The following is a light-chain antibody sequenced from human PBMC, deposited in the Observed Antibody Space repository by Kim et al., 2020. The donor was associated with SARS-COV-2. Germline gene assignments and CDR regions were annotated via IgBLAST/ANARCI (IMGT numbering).Light chain of an antibody. CDR1: SSNIGAGYD. V-gene: IGLV1-40*01. J-gene: IGLJ2*01. CDR3: QSYDSSLIASP. CDR2: GNN. Sequence: QSVLTQPPSMSGAPGQRVTIACTGSSSNIGAGYDVHWYQQFPGTAPKLLIYGNNNRPSGVPNRFSVSKSGSSASLAITGLQAEDEADYYCQSYDSSLIASPFGGGTQLTVL.